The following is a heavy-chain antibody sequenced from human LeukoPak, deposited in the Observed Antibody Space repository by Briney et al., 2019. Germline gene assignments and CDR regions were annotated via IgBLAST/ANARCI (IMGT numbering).Heavy chain of an antibody. CDR1: GGSISSYY. CDR3: ARRRDYYDSSGNFDY. CDR2: IYYSGST. J-gene: IGHJ4*02. D-gene: IGHD3-22*01. Sequence: SETLSLTCTVSGGSISSYYWSWIRQPPGKGLEWIGYIYYSGSTNYNPSLKSRVTISVDTSKNQFSLKLSSVTAADTAVYYCARRRDYYDSSGNFDYWGQGTLVTVSS. V-gene: IGHV4-59*01.